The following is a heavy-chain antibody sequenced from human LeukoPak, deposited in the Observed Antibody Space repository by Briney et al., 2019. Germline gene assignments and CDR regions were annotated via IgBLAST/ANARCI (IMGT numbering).Heavy chain of an antibody. CDR3: ARGPPRRTGFGELGFDP. D-gene: IGHD3-10*01. V-gene: IGHV1-69*04. Sequence: GASVKVSCKASGGTFSSYAISWVRQAPGQGLEWMGRIIPILGIANYAQKFQGRVTITADKSTSTAYMELSSLRSEDTAVYYCARGPPRRTGFGELGFDPWGQGTLVAVSS. CDR2: IIPILGIA. CDR1: GGTFSSYA. J-gene: IGHJ5*02.